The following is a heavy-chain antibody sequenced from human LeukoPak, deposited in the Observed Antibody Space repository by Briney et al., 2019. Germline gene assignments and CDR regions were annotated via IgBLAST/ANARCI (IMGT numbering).Heavy chain of an antibody. CDR3: ARDRYYYDTSGPPLDI. Sequence: SETLSLTCTVSGYSISTGYYWDWIRQPPGKGLEWIGTFYHGGSTYYNPSLKSRVTISVDTSKNQFSLRLSSVTAADTAVYYCARDRYYYDTSGPPLDIWGQGTMVTVSS. D-gene: IGHD3-22*01. V-gene: IGHV4-38-2*02. J-gene: IGHJ3*02. CDR1: GYSISTGYY. CDR2: FYHGGST.